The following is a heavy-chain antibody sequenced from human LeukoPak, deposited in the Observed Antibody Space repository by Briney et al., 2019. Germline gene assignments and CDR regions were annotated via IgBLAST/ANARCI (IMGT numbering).Heavy chain of an antibody. D-gene: IGHD2-2*01. CDR2: ISTYSGNT. CDR3: AREVSFPYCSTTSCYDFDP. J-gene: IGHJ5*02. Sequence: GASVKVSCKASGYTFTSYGISGVGQAAGQGGEGMGWISTYSGNTNYAQNLQGRVTMTTDTSTTTAYMELRSLRSDDTAVYYCAREVSFPYCSTTSCYDFDPWGQGTLVTVSS. CDR1: GYTFTSYG. V-gene: IGHV1-18*01.